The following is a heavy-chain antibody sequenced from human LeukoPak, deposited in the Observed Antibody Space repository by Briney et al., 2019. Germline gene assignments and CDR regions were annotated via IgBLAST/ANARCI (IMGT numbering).Heavy chain of an antibody. D-gene: IGHD3-22*01. CDR3: ARARNDYDTSSFSALDY. Sequence: GGSLRLSCAASGFTFSSYGMHWVRQAPGKGLEWLAVIWYDGSNIYYADPVKGRFAISRDNSKNTLYLRINSLRAEDTAVYYCARARNDYDTSSFSALDYWGQGTLVTVSS. CDR2: IWYDGSNI. J-gene: IGHJ4*02. CDR1: GFTFSSYG. V-gene: IGHV3-33*01.